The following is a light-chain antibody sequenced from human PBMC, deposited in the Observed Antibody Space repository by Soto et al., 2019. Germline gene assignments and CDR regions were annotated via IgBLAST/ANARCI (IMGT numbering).Light chain of an antibody. CDR3: SSYTMYSTLV. Sequence: QSALTQPASVSGSPGQSITISCTGTSSDIGGYKYVSWYQQYPGKPPKLVIYEVSNRPSGVSSRFSGSKSGNTASLTISGLQPEDEAHYHCSSYTMYSTLVFGGGTKVTVL. CDR2: EVS. J-gene: IGLJ2*01. V-gene: IGLV2-14*01. CDR1: SSDIGGYKY.